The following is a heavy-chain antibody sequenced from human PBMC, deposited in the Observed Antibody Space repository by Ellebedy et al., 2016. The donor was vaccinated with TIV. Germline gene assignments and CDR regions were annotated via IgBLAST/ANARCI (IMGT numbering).Heavy chain of an antibody. V-gene: IGHV1-18*04. CDR2: ISGNIGNT. CDR1: GYTFTSYN. D-gene: IGHD6-19*01. Sequence: AASVKVSCKASGYTFTSYNIIWVRQAPGQGLEWMGWISGNIGNTNYAQKVQGRVTMTTDTSTGTAYMELRSLRSDDTAGYYCARQGGRGAWFSDYWGQGTRVTVSS. J-gene: IGHJ4*02. CDR3: ARQGGRGAWFSDY.